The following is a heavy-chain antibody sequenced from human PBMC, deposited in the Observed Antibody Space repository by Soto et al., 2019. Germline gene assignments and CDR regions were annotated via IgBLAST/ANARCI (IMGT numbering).Heavy chain of an antibody. Sequence: SETLSLTCTVSGGSISSYYWSWIWQPPGKGLEWIGYIYYSGSTNYNPSLKSRVTISVDTSKNQFSLKLSSVTAADTAVYYCARGGYSYVYYYYYGMDVWGQGTTVTVSS. J-gene: IGHJ6*02. V-gene: IGHV4-59*01. CDR2: IYYSGST. CDR3: ARGGYSYVYYYYYGMDV. CDR1: GGSISSYY. D-gene: IGHD5-18*01.